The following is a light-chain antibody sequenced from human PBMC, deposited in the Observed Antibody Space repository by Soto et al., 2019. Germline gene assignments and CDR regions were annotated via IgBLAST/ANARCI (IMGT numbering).Light chain of an antibody. Sequence: DIQMTQSPSSLSASVGDRVTITCRASQTIYQALNWYHQKPGKAPRLLISSATALQRGVPSRFSGSGYGAEFTLIIRSLLPEDFGTSYCQQSFTSIFTFGPGTKVDV. CDR3: QQSFTSIFT. J-gene: IGKJ3*01. CDR1: QTIYQA. CDR2: SAT. V-gene: IGKV1-39*01.